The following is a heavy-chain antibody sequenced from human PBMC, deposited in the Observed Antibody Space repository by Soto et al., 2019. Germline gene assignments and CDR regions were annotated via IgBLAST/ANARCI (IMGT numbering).Heavy chain of an antibody. CDR3: ARVSRIPVQGMDV. CDR1: GFTFSRFG. J-gene: IGHJ6*02. Sequence: GGSRRRSWAASGFTFSRFGMNWGGQAPGKGLEWVSYISSGGGTIYYADSVKGRFTISKDNAKNSLYLQMNSLRAEDTGVYYCARVSRIPVQGMDVWGQGTTVTVSS. CDR2: ISSGGGTI. V-gene: IGHV3-48*03. D-gene: IGHD1-1*01.